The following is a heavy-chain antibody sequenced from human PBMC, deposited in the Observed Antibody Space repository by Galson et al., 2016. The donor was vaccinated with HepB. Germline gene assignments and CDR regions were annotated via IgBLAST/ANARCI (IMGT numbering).Heavy chain of an antibody. CDR1: GFTFRNFW. CDR2: IKQGGSQT. J-gene: IGHJ4*02. Sequence: SLRLSCAASGFTFRNFWMSWVRQDPGKGLEWVANIKQGGSQTYYVDSVKGRFTISRDDAKNSLYLQTNSLRAEDTAVYYCARLWFGETHFDYWGQGAVVTVSS. V-gene: IGHV3-7*01. CDR3: ARLWFGETHFDY. D-gene: IGHD3-10*01.